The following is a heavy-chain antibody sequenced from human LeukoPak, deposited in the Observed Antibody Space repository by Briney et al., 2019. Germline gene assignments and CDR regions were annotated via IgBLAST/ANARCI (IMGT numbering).Heavy chain of an antibody. CDR3: ARSDYYDSSGYCDY. CDR1: GFTFSNYA. V-gene: IGHV3-23*01. D-gene: IGHD3-22*01. CDR2: ISGSGGST. J-gene: IGHJ4*02. Sequence: PGGSLRLSCAASGFTFSNYAMSWVRQAPGKGLEWVSAISGSGGSTYYADSVKGRFTISRDNSKSTLYLQMNSLRAEDTAVYYCARSDYYDSSGYCDYWGQGTLVTVSS.